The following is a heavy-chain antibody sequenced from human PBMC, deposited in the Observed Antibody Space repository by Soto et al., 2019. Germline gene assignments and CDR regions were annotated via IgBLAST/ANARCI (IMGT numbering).Heavy chain of an antibody. CDR3: ARNGYCSGGSCYAILDY. CDR1: GGTFSSYA. Sequence: ASVKVSCTASGGTFSSYAISWVRQAPGQGLEWMGGIIPIFGTANYAQKLQGRVTITADESTSTAYMELSSLRSEDTAVYYCARNGYCSGGSCYAILDYWGQGTLVTVSS. J-gene: IGHJ4*02. V-gene: IGHV1-69*13. CDR2: IIPIFGTA. D-gene: IGHD2-15*01.